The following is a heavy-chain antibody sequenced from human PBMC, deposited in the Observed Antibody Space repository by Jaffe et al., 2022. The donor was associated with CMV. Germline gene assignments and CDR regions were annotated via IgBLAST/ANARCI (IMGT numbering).Heavy chain of an antibody. D-gene: IGHD3-10*01. CDR2: ISWESGVI. CDR1: GFTFDDYA. V-gene: IGHV3-9*01. J-gene: IGHJ3*01. Sequence: VQLVESGGGLVQPGRSLRLSCAASGFTFDDYAMHWVRQAPGKGLEWVSGISWESGVIFYADSVKGRFTVSRDNAKNSLYLQMNSLRTEDTALYYCAKDVVQGATNPTNSFDVWGQGTMVTVSS. CDR3: AKDVVQGATNPTNSFDV.